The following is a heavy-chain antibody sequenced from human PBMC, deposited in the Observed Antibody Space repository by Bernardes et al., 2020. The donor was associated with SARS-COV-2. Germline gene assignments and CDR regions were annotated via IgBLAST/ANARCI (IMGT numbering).Heavy chain of an antibody. V-gene: IGHV4-59*08. Sequence: SETLSLTCAVSGGSISDYSWSWIRQPPGKGLEWIGCLYYSGSTSYDPSLKSRVTISVDTSKNQLSLKLSPVTAADTAVYYCAKQIGPYSSSWYGWFDPWGQGTLVTVSS. CDR1: GGSISDYS. D-gene: IGHD6-13*01. J-gene: IGHJ5*02. CDR3: AKQIGPYSSSWYGWFDP. CDR2: LYYSGST.